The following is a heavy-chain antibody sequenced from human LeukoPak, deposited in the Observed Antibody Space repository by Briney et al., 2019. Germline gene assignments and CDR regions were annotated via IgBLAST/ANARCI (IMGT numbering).Heavy chain of an antibody. V-gene: IGHV4-38-2*02. D-gene: IGHD3-16*02. CDR3: ARAVYYDYVWGSYRPKYYFDY. J-gene: IGHJ4*02. CDR1: GYSISSGYY. CDR2: IYHSGST. Sequence: SETLSLTCTVSGYSISSGYYWGWIRQPPGKGLEWIGSIYHSGSTYYNPSLKSRVTISVDTSKNQFSLKLSSVTAADTAVYYCARAVYYDYVWGSYRPKYYFDYWGQGTLVIVSS.